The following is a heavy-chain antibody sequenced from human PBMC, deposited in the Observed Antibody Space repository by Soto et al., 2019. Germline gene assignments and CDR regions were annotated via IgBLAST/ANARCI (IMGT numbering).Heavy chain of an antibody. Sequence: PGASLKISCKGSGYSFTSYWISWVRQMPGKGLEWMGRIDPSDSYTNYSPSFQGHVTISADKSISTAYLQWSSLKASDTAMYYCARLYGDYHYYYYGMDVWGQGTTVTVSS. D-gene: IGHD4-17*01. CDR3: ARLYGDYHYYYYGMDV. CDR2: IDPSDSYT. V-gene: IGHV5-10-1*01. CDR1: GYSFTSYW. J-gene: IGHJ6*02.